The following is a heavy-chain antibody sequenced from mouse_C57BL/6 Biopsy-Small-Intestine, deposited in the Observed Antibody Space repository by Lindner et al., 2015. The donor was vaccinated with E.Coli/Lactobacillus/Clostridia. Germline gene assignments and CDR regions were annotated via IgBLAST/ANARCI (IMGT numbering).Heavy chain of an antibody. Sequence: SVKVSCKASGYTFINYGVSWLRQAPGQGLEWLGWISPYRRQTKYADDRVSLTTDKSTATVYLELSSLRSDDTAVYYCARDSCRTTDCSHWYFDLWGRGSLVTVSS. CDR1: GYTFINYG. V-gene: IGHV1-4*01. J-gene: IGHJ1*01. D-gene: IGHD5-5*01. CDR2: ISPYRRQT. CDR3: ARDSCRTTDCSHWYFDL.